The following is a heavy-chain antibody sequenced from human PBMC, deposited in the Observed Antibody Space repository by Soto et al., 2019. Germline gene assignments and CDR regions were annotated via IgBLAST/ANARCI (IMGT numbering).Heavy chain of an antibody. CDR2: LLPDDADT. V-gene: IGHV5-51*01. CDR1: GYSFTSYW. CDR3: ARQGLSKHYFYAADV. Sequence: PGESLKISCKASGYSFTSYWIGWVRPTPGKGLEWMGILLPDDADTRYSPSFEGHVTISADRSTNTAFLHLRRLEASDTATYFCARQGLSKHYFYAADVWGQGTTVTVSS. D-gene: IGHD6-13*01. J-gene: IGHJ6*02.